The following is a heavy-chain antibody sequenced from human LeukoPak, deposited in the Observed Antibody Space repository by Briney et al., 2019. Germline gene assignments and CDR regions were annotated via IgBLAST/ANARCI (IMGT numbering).Heavy chain of an antibody. D-gene: IGHD1-26*01. V-gene: IGHV4-38-2*02. CDR3: ARFKTSGTYYMDV. CDR2: IYHGGST. J-gene: IGHJ6*03. Sequence: PSETLSLTCTISDYSISSAYYWGWIRQPPGKGLEWIGNIYHGGSTYNNPSLKSRVTISVDTSKNQFSLKLSSVTAADTAMYYCARFKTSGTYYMDVWGKGTTVTVSS. CDR1: DYSISSAYY.